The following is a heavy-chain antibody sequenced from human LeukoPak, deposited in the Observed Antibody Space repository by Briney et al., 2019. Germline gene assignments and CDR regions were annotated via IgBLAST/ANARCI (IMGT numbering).Heavy chain of an antibody. J-gene: IGHJ5*02. CDR2: INPNSGVT. CDR1: GYTFTDYY. CDR3: ARDRWIAGGFDP. V-gene: IGHV1-2*02. Sequence: ASVKVSCKASGYTFTDYYIHWVRQAPGQGLEWMGWINPNSGVTNYAQKLQGRVTMTTDTSTSTAYMELRSLRSDDTAVYYCARDRWIAGGFDPWGQGTLVTVSS. D-gene: IGHD6-13*01.